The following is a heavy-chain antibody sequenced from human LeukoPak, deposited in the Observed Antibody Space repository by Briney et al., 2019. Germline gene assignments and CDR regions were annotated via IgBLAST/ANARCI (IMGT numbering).Heavy chain of an antibody. V-gene: IGHV1-2*02. J-gene: IGHJ4*02. D-gene: IGHD6-19*01. CDR3: ARGSSSGRIFFDY. CDR2: INPNSGGT. CDR1: GYTFTGYY. Sequence: ASVKVSCKASGYTFTGYYMHWVRQAPGQGLEWMGWINPNSGGTNYAQKFQGRVTMTRDTSISTAYMELSRLRSDDTAVYYCARGSSSGRIFFDYWGQGTLVTVSS.